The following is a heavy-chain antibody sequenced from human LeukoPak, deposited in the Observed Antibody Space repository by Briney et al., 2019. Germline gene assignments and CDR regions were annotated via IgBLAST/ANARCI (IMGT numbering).Heavy chain of an antibody. D-gene: IGHD3-10*01. CDR1: GFTFSNYA. CDR2: ISGSDGNT. J-gene: IGHJ3*02. CDR3: ARDVMTSSGAFDI. Sequence: GGSLRLSCATSGFTFSNYAMHWVRQAPGKGLEWVSAISGSDGNTYYGDSVKGRFTISRDNSKNTLYLQMNSLRAEDTAVYYCARDVMTSSGAFDIWGQGTMVTVSS. V-gene: IGHV3-23*01.